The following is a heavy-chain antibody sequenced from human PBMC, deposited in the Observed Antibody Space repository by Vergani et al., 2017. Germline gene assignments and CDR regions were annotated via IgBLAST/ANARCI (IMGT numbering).Heavy chain of an antibody. CDR3: ARDLREKSSSKGYSSSWYWFDP. CDR2: IYYSGST. J-gene: IGHJ5*02. Sequence: QVQLQESGPGPVKPSQTLSLTCTVSGGSISSGGYYWSWIRQHPGKGLEWIGYIYYSGSTYYNPSLKSRVTISVDTSKNQFSLKLSSVTAADTAVYYCARDLREKSSSKGYSSSWYWFDPWGQGTLVTVSS. CDR1: GGSISSGGYY. D-gene: IGHD6-13*01. V-gene: IGHV4-31*03.